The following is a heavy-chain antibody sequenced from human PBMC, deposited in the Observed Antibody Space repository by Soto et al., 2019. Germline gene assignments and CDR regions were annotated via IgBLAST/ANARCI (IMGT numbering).Heavy chain of an antibody. Sequence: LSLTCTVSGGSVNSNNYYWAWIRQPPGKGLAWIASIYYDGSTYYSASLKSRVTISRDTSKNQFSLRLTSMAAADTAVYYCAKVVVAATRHTDFDSWGQGTLVTVSS. J-gene: IGHJ4*02. CDR2: IYYDGST. CDR1: GGSVNSNNYY. CDR3: AKVVVAATRHTDFDS. V-gene: IGHV4-39*02. D-gene: IGHD2-15*01.